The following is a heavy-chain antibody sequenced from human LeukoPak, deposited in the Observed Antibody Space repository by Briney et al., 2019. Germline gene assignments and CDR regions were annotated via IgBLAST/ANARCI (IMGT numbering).Heavy chain of an antibody. CDR1: GGSISSGSYY. J-gene: IGHJ4*02. CDR3: VRQYDY. CDR2: IYYTGGT. V-gene: IGHV4-39*01. Sequence: SSETLSLTCTVSGGSISSGSYYWRWIRQPPGKGLEWIGSIYYTGGTYYNPSLKSRVTISVDTSKNQFSLKLTSVTAADTGVYFCVRQYDYWGQGTLVTDSS.